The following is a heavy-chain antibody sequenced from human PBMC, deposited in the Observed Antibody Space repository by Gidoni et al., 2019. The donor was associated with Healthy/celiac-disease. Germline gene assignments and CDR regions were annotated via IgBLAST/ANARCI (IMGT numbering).Heavy chain of an antibody. J-gene: IGHJ4*02. CDR2: ISAYNGNT. CDR1: GYTFTSYG. CDR3: ARELDIVVVPAATTPDY. Sequence: QVQPVQSGAEVKKPGASVKVSCKASGYTFTSYGISWVRQAPGQGLEWMGWISAYNGNTNYAQKLQGRVTMTTDTSTSTAYMELRSLISDDTAVYYCARELDIVVVPAATTPDYWGQGTLVTVSS. V-gene: IGHV1-18*01. D-gene: IGHD2-2*01.